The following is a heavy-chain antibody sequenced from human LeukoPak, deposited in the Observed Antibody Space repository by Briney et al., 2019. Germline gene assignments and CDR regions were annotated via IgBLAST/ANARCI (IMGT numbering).Heavy chain of an antibody. Sequence: SQTLSLTCTVSAGSISSYYWSSIRQPAGKQLGWIGRIYTSGSTNYNPSLKSRVTMSVDTSRNQFSLKLSSVTAADTAVYYCARDRFGSGSYPDYFDYWGQGTLVIVSS. V-gene: IGHV4-4*07. D-gene: IGHD3-10*01. CDR2: IYTSGST. J-gene: IGHJ4*02. CDR1: AGSISSYY. CDR3: ARDRFGSGSYPDYFDY.